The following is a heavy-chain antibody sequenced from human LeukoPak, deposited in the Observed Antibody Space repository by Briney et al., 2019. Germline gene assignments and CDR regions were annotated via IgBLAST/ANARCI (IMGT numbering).Heavy chain of an antibody. Sequence: GASVKVSCKASGYTFTSHGISWVRQAPGQGLEWMGWISTYNGNTNYAQKLQGRVSMTTDTSTSTAYMDLRSLRAEDTAFYYCAKDAAPILWFGKTWFDPWGQGTLVTVSS. V-gene: IGHV1-18*01. CDR1: GYTFTSHG. J-gene: IGHJ5*02. CDR2: ISTYNGNT. CDR3: AKDAAPILWFGKTWFDP. D-gene: IGHD3-10*01.